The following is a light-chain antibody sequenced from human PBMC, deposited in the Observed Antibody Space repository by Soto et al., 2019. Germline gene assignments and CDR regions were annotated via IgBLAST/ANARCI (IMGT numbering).Light chain of an antibody. CDR2: DVS. J-gene: IGLJ1*01. V-gene: IGLV2-14*01. CDR3: SSYTSSSLYV. Sequence: SALPQPASVSGSPGQSITISCTGTSSDVGGYNYVSWYQQHPGKAPKLMIYDVSNRPSGVSNRFSGSKSGNTASLTISGLQAEDEADYYCSSYTSSSLYVFGTGTKVTVL. CDR1: SSDVGGYNY.